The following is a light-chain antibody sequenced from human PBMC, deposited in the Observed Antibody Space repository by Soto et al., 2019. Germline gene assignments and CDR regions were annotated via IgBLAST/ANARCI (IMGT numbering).Light chain of an antibody. CDR1: QSVSSY. CDR3: QQYNTYST. J-gene: IGKJ5*01. CDR2: DAS. V-gene: IGKV3-11*01. Sequence: EIVLTPSPATLSLSPGERATLSCRASQSVSSYLAWYQQKPGQAPRLLIYDASNRATGIPARFSGSGSGTDFTLTISSLEPEDFATYYCQQYNTYSTFGQGTRLEIK.